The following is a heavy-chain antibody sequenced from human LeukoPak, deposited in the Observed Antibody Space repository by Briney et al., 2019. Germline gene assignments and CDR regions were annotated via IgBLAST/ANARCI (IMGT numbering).Heavy chain of an antibody. D-gene: IGHD5-18*01. J-gene: IGHJ4*02. CDR2: IRYDGSNK. CDR3: ANDGPRYSYRPTSIDY. Sequence: PGGSLRLSCAASGFTFTSYGMHWVRQAPGKGLEWVAFIRYDGSNKYYADSVKGRFTISRDNSKNTLYLQMNSLRAEDTAVYYYANDGPRYSYRPTSIDYWGQGTLVTVSS. V-gene: IGHV3-30*02. CDR1: GFTFTSYG.